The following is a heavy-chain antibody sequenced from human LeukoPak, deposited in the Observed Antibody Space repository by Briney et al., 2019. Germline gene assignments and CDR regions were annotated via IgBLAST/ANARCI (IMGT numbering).Heavy chain of an antibody. CDR3: AKDSSGDSSGYGTYYYGMDV. D-gene: IGHD3-22*01. CDR1: GFTFSNYA. J-gene: IGHJ6*02. Sequence: PGGSLRLSCAASGFTFSNYALNWVRQAPGKGLEWVSAISGSGGSTYYADSVKGRFTISRDNSKNTLYLQMNSLRAEDTAVYYCAKDSSGDSSGYGTYYYGMDVWGQGTTVTVSS. V-gene: IGHV3-23*01. CDR2: ISGSGGST.